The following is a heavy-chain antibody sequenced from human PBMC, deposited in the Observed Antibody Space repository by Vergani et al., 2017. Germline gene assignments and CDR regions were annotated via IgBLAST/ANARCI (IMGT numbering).Heavy chain of an antibody. D-gene: IGHD1-1*01. V-gene: IGHV4-38-2*01. J-gene: IGHJ4*02. CDR1: GYSISSGYY. CDR3: ARHEDDLYYFDY. CDR2: IYHSGST. Sequence: QVQLQESGPGLVKPSETLSLTCAVSGYSISSGYYWGWIRQPPGKGLEWIGSIYHSGSTYYNPSLKSRGTISVDTSKNQFSLKLSSVTAADTAVYYCARHEDDLYYFDYWGQGTLVTVSS.